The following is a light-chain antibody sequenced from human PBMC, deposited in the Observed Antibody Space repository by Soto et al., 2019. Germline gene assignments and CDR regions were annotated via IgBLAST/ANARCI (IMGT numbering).Light chain of an antibody. CDR1: QSVSSSSY. J-gene: IGKJ2*01. V-gene: IGKV3-20*01. CDR2: GAS. CDR3: RQYGSSPSYT. Sequence: EIALTQSPGTLSLSPGERATLSCRASQSVSSSSYLAWYQQKPGQAPRLLIYGASSRATGIPDRFSGSGSATDFTLTISRLEPEDFAVYYCRQYGSSPSYTFGQGTKLEIK.